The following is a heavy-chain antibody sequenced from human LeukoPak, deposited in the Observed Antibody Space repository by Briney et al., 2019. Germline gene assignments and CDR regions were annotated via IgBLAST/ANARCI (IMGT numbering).Heavy chain of an antibody. Sequence: SVKVSCKASGGTFSNYAISWVRQAPGQGLEWTGGIIPIFGTANYAQKFQGRVTITADESTSTAYMELSSLRSEDTAVYYCAIPLFGDTPMVNYFGYWGQGTLVTVSS. D-gene: IGHD5-18*01. CDR2: IIPIFGTA. CDR1: GGTFSNYA. J-gene: IGHJ4*02. V-gene: IGHV1-69*13. CDR3: AIPLFGDTPMVNYFGY.